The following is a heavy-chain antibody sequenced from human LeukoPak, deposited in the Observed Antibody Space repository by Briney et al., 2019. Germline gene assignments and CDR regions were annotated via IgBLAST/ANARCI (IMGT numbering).Heavy chain of an antibody. V-gene: IGHV4-59*01. J-gene: IGHJ1*01. CDR3: ARDDSSSTEYFQH. CDR1: GGSISSYY. D-gene: IGHD3-22*01. Sequence: SETLSLTCTVSGGSISSYYWNRIRQPPGKGLEWIGYIHYSGSTNYNPSLKSRVTMSVDTSKNQFSLQLSSVTAADTAVYYCARDDSSSTEYFQHWGQGTLVTVSS. CDR2: IHYSGST.